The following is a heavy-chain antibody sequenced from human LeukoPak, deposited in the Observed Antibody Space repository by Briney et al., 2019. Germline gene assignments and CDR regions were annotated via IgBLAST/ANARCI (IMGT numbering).Heavy chain of an antibody. D-gene: IGHD3-16*02. J-gene: IGHJ6*03. V-gene: IGHV4-59*08. Sequence: PSETLSLTCTVSGGSISSYYWSWIRQPPGKGLEWIGYIYYSGSTYYNPSLKSRVTISQDTSNNQFSLKLSSVTAADTAVYYCARHYPYYYYMDVWGKGTTVTVSS. CDR3: ARHYPYYYYMDV. CDR2: IYYSGST. CDR1: GGSISSYY.